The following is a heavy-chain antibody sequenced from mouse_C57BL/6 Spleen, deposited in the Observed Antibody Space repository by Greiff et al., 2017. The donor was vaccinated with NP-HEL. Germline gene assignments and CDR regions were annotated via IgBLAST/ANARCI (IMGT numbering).Heavy chain of an antibody. V-gene: IGHV1-82*01. CDR1: GYAFSSSW. J-gene: IGHJ1*03. D-gene: IGHD1-1*01. Sequence: QVQLQQSGPELVKPGASVKISCKASGYAFSSSWMNWVKQRPGKGLEWIGRIYPGDGDTNYNGKFKGKATLTADKSSSTAYMQLSSLTSEDSAVYFCARSGYGSSYVYWYFDVWGTGTTVTVSS. CDR3: ARSGYGSSYVYWYFDV. CDR2: IYPGDGDT.